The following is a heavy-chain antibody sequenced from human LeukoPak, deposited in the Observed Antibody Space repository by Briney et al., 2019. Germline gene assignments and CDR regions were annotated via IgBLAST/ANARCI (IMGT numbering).Heavy chain of an antibody. CDR1: GGTFSSYA. V-gene: IGHV1-69*13. CDR3: ARDGPLYSSPLYY. J-gene: IGHJ4*02. CDR2: IIPIFGTA. D-gene: IGHD6-13*01. Sequence: GASVKVSCKASGGTFSSYATSWVRQALGQGLEWMGGIIPIFGTANYAQKFQGRVTITADESTSTAYMELSSLRSEDTAVYYCARDGPLYSSPLYYWGQGTLVTVSS.